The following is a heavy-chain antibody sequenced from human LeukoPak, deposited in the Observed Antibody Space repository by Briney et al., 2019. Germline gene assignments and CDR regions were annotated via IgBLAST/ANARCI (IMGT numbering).Heavy chain of an antibody. V-gene: IGHV3-30*02. CDR1: GFTFSSYG. CDR2: IRYDGSNK. J-gene: IGHJ3*02. CDR3: AKDPRVGAFDI. Sequence: GGSLRLSCAASGFTFSSYGMHWVRQAPGKGLEWVAFIRYDGSNKYYADSVKGRFTISRDNSKNTLYLQMNSLRAEDTAVYCCAKDPRVGAFDIWGQGTMVTVSS. D-gene: IGHD1-26*01.